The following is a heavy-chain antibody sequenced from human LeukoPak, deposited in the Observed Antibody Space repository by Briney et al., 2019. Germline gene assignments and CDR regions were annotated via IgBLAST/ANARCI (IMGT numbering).Heavy chain of an antibody. CDR3: AKDKRSYYDPMYYFDY. J-gene: IGHJ4*02. CDR2: IRYDGGHT. Sequence: PGGSLSLSCAASVLTFSASGIHSVRQAPGKGLEWVTFIRYDGGHTYYTGSVKGRFTVSRDNSENTLYLQMNSLRAEDTAVYYCAKDKRSYYDPMYYFDYWGQGTMVTVSS. V-gene: IGHV3-30*02. CDR1: VLTFSASG. D-gene: IGHD3-22*01.